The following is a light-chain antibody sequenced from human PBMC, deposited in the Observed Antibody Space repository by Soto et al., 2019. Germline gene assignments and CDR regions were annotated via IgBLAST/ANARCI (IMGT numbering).Light chain of an antibody. V-gene: IGKV3-15*01. Sequence: IVLTQSTATLSVSLGESVTLAFMASQGLXSNFAWYQGKPGQAPRILIXGRSTRATGIPARFIGSGSGKAFTLTISSLQSEEFAVYYCRQYNNRPPRTFGQGTRLEI. CDR2: GRS. J-gene: IGKJ5*01. CDR3: RQYNNRPPRT. CDR1: QGLXSN.